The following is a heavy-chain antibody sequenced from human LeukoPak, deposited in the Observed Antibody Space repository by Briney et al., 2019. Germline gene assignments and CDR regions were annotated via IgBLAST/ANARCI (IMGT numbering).Heavy chain of an antibody. CDR2: IHYSGST. Sequence: ESGPGLVKPSETLSLTCTVSGGSISSSSYYWGWIRQPPGKGLEWIGSIHYSGSTYYNPSLKSRVTISVDTSKNQFSLKLSSVTAADTAVYYCARDWSGGSWITRWFDPWGQGTLVTVSS. CDR3: ARDWSGGSWITRWFDP. CDR1: GGSISSSSYY. V-gene: IGHV4-39*07. D-gene: IGHD2-15*01. J-gene: IGHJ5*02.